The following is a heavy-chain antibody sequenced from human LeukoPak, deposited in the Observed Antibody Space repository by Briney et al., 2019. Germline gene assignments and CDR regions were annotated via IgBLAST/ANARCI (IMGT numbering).Heavy chain of an antibody. CDR2: IYSDNT. D-gene: IGHD3-10*01. CDR3: ARDRDYYGSEQRFDY. Sequence: PGGSLRLSCTVSGFTVSSNSMSWVRQAPGKGLEWVSFIYSDNTHYSDSVKGRFTISRDNAKNSLYLQMNSLRAEDTAVYYCARDRDYYGSEQRFDYWGQGTLVTVSS. J-gene: IGHJ4*02. CDR1: GFTVSSNS. V-gene: IGHV3-53*01.